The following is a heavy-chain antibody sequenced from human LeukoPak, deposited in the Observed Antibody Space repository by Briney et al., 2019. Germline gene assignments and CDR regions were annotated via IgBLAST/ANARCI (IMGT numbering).Heavy chain of an antibody. D-gene: IGHD2-2*02. CDR3: VKEGYCSGASCYNFDY. CDR1: GVIFSNYG. J-gene: IGHJ4*02. CDR2: IHYDGSNK. V-gene: IGHV3-30*02. Sequence: GGSLRLSCVASGVIFSNYGMHWVRRAPGKGLEWVAFIHYDGSNKDYADSVKGRLTISRDNSKKTVYLQMNSLRAEDTAIYYCVKEGYCSGASCYNFDYWGQGTLVTVSS.